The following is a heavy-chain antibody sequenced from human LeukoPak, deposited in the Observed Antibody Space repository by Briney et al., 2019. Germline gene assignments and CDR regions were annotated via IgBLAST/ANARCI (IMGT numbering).Heavy chain of an antibody. CDR3: ATLYCCRGSCNPDY. J-gene: IGHJ4*02. Sequence: SETLSLTCTVSGGAISSYYWNWLRQPPGKGLEWIGYMYYSGITNYNPSLESRVTISVDTSKNHFSLKLSSVTAADTAVYYCATLYCCRGSCNPDYWGQGTLVTVSS. CDR2: MYYSGIT. CDR1: GGAISSYY. D-gene: IGHD2-15*01. V-gene: IGHV4-59*08.